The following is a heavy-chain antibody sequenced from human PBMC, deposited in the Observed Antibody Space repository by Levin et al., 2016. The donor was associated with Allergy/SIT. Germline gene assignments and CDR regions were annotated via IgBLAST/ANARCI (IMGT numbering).Heavy chain of an antibody. V-gene: IGHV1-18*01. D-gene: IGHD1-1*01. CDR3: ARDTMLGGWKLFDY. CDR2: INPYNGFT. Sequence: WVRQAPGQGLEWMGWINPYNGFTNYAQKLQGRVTMTTDTSTSTAYMDLRSLRSDDTAVYYCARDTMLGGWKLFDYWGQGTLVTVSS. J-gene: IGHJ4*02.